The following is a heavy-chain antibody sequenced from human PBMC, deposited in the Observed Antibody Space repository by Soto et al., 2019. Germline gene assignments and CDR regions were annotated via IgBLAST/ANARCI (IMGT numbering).Heavy chain of an antibody. CDR1: GYTFTIYW. D-gene: IGHD4-17*01. Sequence: PGESLKISCQVSGYTFTIYWIGWVRQMPGKGLGWMVIIYPSDADTRYSPASQAQVTISADQSIKIGYLKWDSMKASDTAIYYCARPANTVADHFDLWGQGTPVTVSS. J-gene: IGHJ4*02. CDR3: ARPANTVADHFDL. CDR2: IYPSDADT. V-gene: IGHV5-51*01.